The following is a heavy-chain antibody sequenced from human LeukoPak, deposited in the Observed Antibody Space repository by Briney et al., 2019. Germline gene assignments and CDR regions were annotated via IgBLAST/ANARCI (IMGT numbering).Heavy chain of an antibody. D-gene: IGHD3-3*01. Sequence: SVKVSCKASGGTFSSYAISWVRQAPGQGLEWMGGMTPIFGTANYAQKFQGRVTITADESTSTAYMELSSLRSEDTAVYYCARVNYDFWSGYYARGDFDYWGQGTLVTVSS. CDR1: GGTFSSYA. CDR2: MTPIFGTA. J-gene: IGHJ4*02. V-gene: IGHV1-69*13. CDR3: ARVNYDFWSGYYARGDFDY.